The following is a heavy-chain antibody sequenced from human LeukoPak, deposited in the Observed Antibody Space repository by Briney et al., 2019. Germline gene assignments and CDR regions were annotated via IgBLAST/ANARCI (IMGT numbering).Heavy chain of an antibody. CDR1: GFTFSSYS. J-gene: IGHJ6*03. V-gene: IGHV3-23*01. D-gene: IGHD4-11*01. CDR3: AKGNSYYYYYMDV. CDR2: ISASGGST. Sequence: GGSLRLSCAASGFTFSSYSMNWVRQAPGKGLEWVSDISASGGSTYYADSVKGRFTISRDNSKNTLCLQMNSLRAEDTAVYYCAKGNSYYYYYMDVWGKGTTVTVSS.